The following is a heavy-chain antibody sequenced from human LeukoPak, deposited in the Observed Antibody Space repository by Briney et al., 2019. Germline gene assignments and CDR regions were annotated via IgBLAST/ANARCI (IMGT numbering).Heavy chain of an antibody. V-gene: IGHV4-4*07. D-gene: IGHD3-10*01. CDR3: ARDQTYGSGSYFDSKSPYGMDV. CDR2: IYTSGST. CDR1: GGSISSYY. Sequence: SETLSLTCTVSGGSISSYYWSWIRQPAGKGLEWIGRIYTSGSTNYNPSLKSRVTMSVDTSKNQFSLNLSSVTVADTAVYYCARDQTYGSGSYFDSKSPYGMDVWGQGTTVTVSS. J-gene: IGHJ6*02.